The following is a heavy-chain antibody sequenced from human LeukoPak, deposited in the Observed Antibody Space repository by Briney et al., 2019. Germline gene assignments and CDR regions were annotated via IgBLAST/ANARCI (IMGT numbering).Heavy chain of an antibody. CDR2: IYYSGST. CDR1: GGSISSYY. CDR3: ARHRYCSSTSCHYYYYYYGMDV. J-gene: IGHJ6*02. D-gene: IGHD2-2*01. Sequence: SETLSLTCTVSGGSISSYYWSWIRQPPGKGLEWIGYIYYSGSTNYNPSLKSRVTISVDTSKNQFSLKLSSVTAADTAVYYCARHRYCSSTSCHYYYYYYGMDVWGQGTTVTVSS. V-gene: IGHV4-59*08.